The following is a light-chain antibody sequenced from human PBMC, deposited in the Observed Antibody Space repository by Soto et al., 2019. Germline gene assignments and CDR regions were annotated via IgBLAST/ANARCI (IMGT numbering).Light chain of an antibody. V-gene: IGKV2-30*02. CDR2: GVS. CDR1: QSLVHSVGSGY. CDR3: MQGTSWPIT. Sequence: DVALSQSPRSLPATLGQAASIFCRSNQSLVHSVGSGYFGWFQQRPGRSPRRLIYGVSSRDSGVPARFSGSGSGTDFALNISRVEAEDVGVYYCMQGTSWPITFGQGTRLEIK. J-gene: IGKJ5*01.